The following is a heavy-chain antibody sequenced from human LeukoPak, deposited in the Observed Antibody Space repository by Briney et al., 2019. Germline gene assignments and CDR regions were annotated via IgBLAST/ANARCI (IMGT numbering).Heavy chain of an antibody. V-gene: IGHV3-53*01. Sequence: TGGSLRLPCATSGFSVSTKYMSWVRQAPGKGLEWVSVLYSGGSTYYADSVKGRFTISRDNSKNTLYLQMNSLRAEDTAVYYCARVDSDSYCSGGSCYHPFDYWGQGTLVTVSS. J-gene: IGHJ4*02. CDR2: LYSGGST. D-gene: IGHD2-15*01. CDR1: GFSVSTKY. CDR3: ARVDSDSYCSGGSCYHPFDY.